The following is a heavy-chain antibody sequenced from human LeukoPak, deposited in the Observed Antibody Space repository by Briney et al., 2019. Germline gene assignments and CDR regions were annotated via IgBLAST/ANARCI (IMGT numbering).Heavy chain of an antibody. D-gene: IGHD4-17*01. Sequence: GGSLRLSCAASGFTVSSKYMSWVRQAPGKGLEWVSVIYSGGSTHYAASVKGRFTISRDNSKNTLYLQMNSLRAEDTAVYYCASCPEHYGVFRRNYFDYWGQGTLVTVSS. CDR1: GFTVSSKY. CDR3: ASCPEHYGVFRRNYFDY. J-gene: IGHJ4*02. V-gene: IGHV3-66*01. CDR2: IYSGGST.